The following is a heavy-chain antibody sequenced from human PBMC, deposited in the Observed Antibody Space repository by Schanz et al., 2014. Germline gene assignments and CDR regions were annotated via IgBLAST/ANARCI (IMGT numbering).Heavy chain of an antibody. CDR3: AKGRFGELSAFDI. Sequence: EVQLLESGGGLVQPGGSLRLSCAASGFTFSSYAMGWVRQARGKGLEWVSSISSGGGSTYYADSVKGRFTISRDNSKNTLYLQMNSLRAEDTAVYYCAKGRFGELSAFDIWGQGTMXTVSS. D-gene: IGHD3-10*01. CDR2: ISSGGGST. J-gene: IGHJ3*02. CDR1: GFTFSSYA. V-gene: IGHV3-23*01.